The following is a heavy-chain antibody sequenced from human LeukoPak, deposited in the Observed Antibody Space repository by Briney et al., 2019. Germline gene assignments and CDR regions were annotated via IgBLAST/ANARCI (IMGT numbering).Heavy chain of an antibody. D-gene: IGHD1-26*01. CDR3: ATDYIVGATGFGRDAFDI. CDR2: FDPEDGET. V-gene: IGHV1-24*01. J-gene: IGHJ3*02. Sequence: ASVKVSCKVSGYTLTELSMHWVRQAPGKGLEWMGGFDPEDGETIYAQKFQGRVTMTEDTSTDAAYMELGSLRSEDTAVYYCATDYIVGATGFGRDAFDIWGQGTMVTVSS. CDR1: GYTLTELS.